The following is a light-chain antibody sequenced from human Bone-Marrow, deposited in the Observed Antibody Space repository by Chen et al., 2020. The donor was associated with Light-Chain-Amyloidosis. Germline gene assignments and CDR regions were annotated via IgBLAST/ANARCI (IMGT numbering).Light chain of an antibody. V-gene: IGLV2-14*03. CDR3: SSYTSSSALV. CDR2: DVS. CDR1: SSDVGGYNY. Sequence: QSALTQPASVSGSPGQSITISCTGTSSDVGGYNYVSWYQQHPGKVPKLMISDVSNRPSGVAKRFSGSKSSNSAPLTVSGLQAEEESDYYCSSYTSSSALVFGGGTKLTVL. J-gene: IGLJ2*01.